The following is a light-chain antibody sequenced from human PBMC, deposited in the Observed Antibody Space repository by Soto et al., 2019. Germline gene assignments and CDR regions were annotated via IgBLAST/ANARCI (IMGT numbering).Light chain of an antibody. CDR3: SSYTSSTTPPYI. CDR2: HVI. V-gene: IGLV2-14*03. Sequence: QSALTQPASVSGSPGQSITISCTGTSSDIGGYNYVSWYQQHPGKAPKLMIYHVINRPSGVSDRFSGSKSGNTASLTISGLQAEDEADYYCSSYTSSTTPPYIFGAGTKLTVL. CDR1: SSDIGGYNY. J-gene: IGLJ1*01.